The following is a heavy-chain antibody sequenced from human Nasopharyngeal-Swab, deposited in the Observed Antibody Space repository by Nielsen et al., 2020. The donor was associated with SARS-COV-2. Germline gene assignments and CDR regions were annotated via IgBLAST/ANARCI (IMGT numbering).Heavy chain of an antibody. Sequence: ASVQVSCKASGYTFTSYGISWVRQAPAQGLEWMGWISAYNGNTNYAQKLQGRVTMTTDTSTSTAYMELRSLRSDDTAVYYCARDPPLLESGYSYGFPRFDYWGQGTLVTVSS. D-gene: IGHD5-18*01. CDR3: ARDPPLLESGYSYGFPRFDY. J-gene: IGHJ4*02. CDR1: GYTFTSYG. CDR2: ISAYNGNT. V-gene: IGHV1-18*01.